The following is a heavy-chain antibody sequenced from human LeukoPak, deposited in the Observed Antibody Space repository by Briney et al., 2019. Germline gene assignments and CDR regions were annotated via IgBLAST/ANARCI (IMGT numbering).Heavy chain of an antibody. J-gene: IGHJ4*02. D-gene: IGHD6-13*01. CDR3: PKTGYSSSWFLFGY. V-gene: IGHV3-23*01. CDR2: ISGSGGST. Sequence: PGGSLRLSCAASGFTFSSYAMSWVRQAPGKGLEWVSAISGSGGSTYYADSVKGRFTISRDNSKNTLYLQMNSLRAEDTAVYYCPKTGYSSSWFLFGYWGQGTLVTVSS. CDR1: GFTFSSYA.